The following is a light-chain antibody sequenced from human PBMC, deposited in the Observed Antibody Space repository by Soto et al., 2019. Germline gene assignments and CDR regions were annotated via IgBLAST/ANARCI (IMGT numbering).Light chain of an antibody. CDR3: EDYSSSSGLT. V-gene: IGKV1-5*03. CDR2: QAS. J-gene: IGKJ4*01. CDR1: QSISSW. Sequence: DIQMTQSPSTLSASVGDRVTITCRASQSISSWLAWYQQNPGKAPKLLIFQASSLISGVPSRFSGSGSATEYTLAISGLQPGDFAAYYCEDYSSSSGLTFGGGTKVEIK.